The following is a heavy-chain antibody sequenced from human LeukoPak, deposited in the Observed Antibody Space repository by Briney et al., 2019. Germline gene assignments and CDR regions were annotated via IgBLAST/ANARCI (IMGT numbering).Heavy chain of an antibody. V-gene: IGHV4-4*09. J-gene: IGHJ4*02. CDR2: IYSGVPT. CDR3: VQTTGWPGFDY. Sequence: PSETLSLTCPTSGVSISRFYWSWVRQPPGKGLEWIGNIYSGVPTYFNPSLKSRVIISVDTSKNQFSLNLTSVTAADTAMYYCVQTTGWPGFDYWGQGILVTVSS. CDR1: GVSISRFY. D-gene: IGHD1-1*01.